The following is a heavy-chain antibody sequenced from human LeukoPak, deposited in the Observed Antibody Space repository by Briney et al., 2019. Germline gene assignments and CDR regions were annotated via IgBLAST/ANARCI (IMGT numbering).Heavy chain of an antibody. CDR1: GFTFSSYA. D-gene: IGHD3-22*01. Sequence: GRSLRLSCAASGFTFSSYAMSWVRQAPGKGLEWVSAISGSGGSTYYADSVKGRFTISRDNSKNTLYLQMNSLRAEDTAVYYCAKVRYYYDSSGYSYFDYWGQGTLVTVSS. V-gene: IGHV3-23*01. J-gene: IGHJ4*02. CDR3: AKVRYYYDSSGYSYFDY. CDR2: ISGSGGST.